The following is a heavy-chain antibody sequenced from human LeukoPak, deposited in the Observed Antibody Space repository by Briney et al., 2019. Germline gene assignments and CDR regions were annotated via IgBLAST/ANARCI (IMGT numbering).Heavy chain of an antibody. CDR2: ISSSSSTI. V-gene: IGHV3-48*01. D-gene: IGHD4-11*01. J-gene: IGHJ6*02. Sequence: GSLRLSCAASGFTFSSYSMNWVRQAPGKGLEWVSYISSSSSTIYYADSVKGRFTISRDNTKNSLYLQMNSLRAEDTAVYYCARDGGGTVTPGYYGMDVWGQGTTVTVSS. CDR3: ARDGGGTVTPGYYGMDV. CDR1: GFTFSSYS.